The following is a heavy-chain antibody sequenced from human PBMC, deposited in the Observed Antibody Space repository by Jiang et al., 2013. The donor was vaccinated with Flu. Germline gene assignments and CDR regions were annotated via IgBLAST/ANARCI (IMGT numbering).Heavy chain of an antibody. V-gene: IGHV3-72*01. D-gene: IGHD3-10*01. CDR2: CRHRANGYIK. CDR3: ARDSIDYSFDY. CDR1: GFTFSDHH. Sequence: VQLLESGGGLVQPGGSLRLSCVASGFTFSDHHMDWVRQAPGKGLEWVGRCRHRANGYIKHYAASVQGRFTISRDDSENSLYLQMDSLKTEDTAVYYCARDSIDYSFDYWGQGTLVTVSS. J-gene: IGHJ4*02.